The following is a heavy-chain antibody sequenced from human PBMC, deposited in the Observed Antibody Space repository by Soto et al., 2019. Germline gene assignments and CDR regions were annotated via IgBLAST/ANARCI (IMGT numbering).Heavy chain of an antibody. J-gene: IGHJ6*02. CDR2: IYWDDDK. CDR3: THSRCGGDCLQSYSSHYYYGMDV. Sequence: QITLMESGPTLVKPTQTLTLTCTFSGFSLSTGGVGVGWIRQPPGEALEWLALIYWDDDKRYSPSLRSRLTITKETSTNQVVLTMTNMDPVDTATYYCTHSRCGGDCLQSYSSHYYYGMDVWGQGTTVTVSS. D-gene: IGHD2-21*02. CDR1: GFSLSTGGVG. V-gene: IGHV2-5*02.